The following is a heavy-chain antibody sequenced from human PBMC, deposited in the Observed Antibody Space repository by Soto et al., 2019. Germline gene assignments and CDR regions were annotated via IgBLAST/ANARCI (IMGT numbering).Heavy chain of an antibody. CDR2: IKQDGSEK. CDR3: ASLDTAMVKTAGY. V-gene: IGHV3-7*01. Sequence: PGGSLRLSCAASGFNFSSYWIGWVRQAPGKGLEWVANIKQDGSEKYYVDSVKGRFTISRDNAKNSLYLQMNSLRAEDTAVYYCASLDTAMVKTAGYWGQGTLVTVSS. CDR1: GFNFSSYW. D-gene: IGHD5-18*01. J-gene: IGHJ4*02.